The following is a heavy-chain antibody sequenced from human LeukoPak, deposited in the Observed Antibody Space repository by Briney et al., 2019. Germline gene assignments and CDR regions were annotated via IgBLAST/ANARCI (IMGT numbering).Heavy chain of an antibody. CDR3: HIGYCSSTSCYSDAFDI. J-gene: IGHJ3*02. CDR1: GYSISSGYY. D-gene: IGHD2-2*01. CDR2: IYHSGST. V-gene: IGHV4-38-2*02. Sequence: SETLSLTCTVSGYSISSGYYWGWIRQPPGKGLEWIGSIYHSGSTYYNPSLKSRVTILVDTSKNQFSLKLSSATAADTAVYYCHIGYCSSTSCYSDAFDIWGQGTMVTVSS.